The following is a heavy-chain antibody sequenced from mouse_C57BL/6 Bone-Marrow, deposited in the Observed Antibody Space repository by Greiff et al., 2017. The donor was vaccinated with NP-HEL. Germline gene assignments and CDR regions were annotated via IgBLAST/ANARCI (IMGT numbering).Heavy chain of an antibody. CDR3: TRDYSNYHVTMDY. Sequence: EVQLQQSGTVLARPGASVKMSCKTSGYTFTSYWMHWVKQRPGQGLEWIGAIYPGNSDTSSNQKFKGKAKLPAVTSASSASMDLSSLTNEDLAVYYCTRDYSNYHVTMDYWGQGTSVPVPS. D-gene: IGHD2-5*01. CDR2: IYPGNSDT. CDR1: GYTFTSYW. V-gene: IGHV1-5*01. J-gene: IGHJ4*01.